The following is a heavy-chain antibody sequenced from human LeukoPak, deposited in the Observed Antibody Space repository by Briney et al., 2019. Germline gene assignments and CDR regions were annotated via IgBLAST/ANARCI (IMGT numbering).Heavy chain of an antibody. V-gene: IGHV4-38-2*02. CDR1: GYSISSGYY. Sequence: PSETLSLTCTVSGYSISSGYYWGWIRQPPGKGLEWIGSIYYSGSTYYNPSLMSRVTISEDASKNQFSLKLSSVTAADTAVYYCGRALIRRAIDYWGQGTLVTVSS. D-gene: IGHD3-16*01. CDR2: IYYSGST. J-gene: IGHJ4*02. CDR3: GRALIRRAIDY.